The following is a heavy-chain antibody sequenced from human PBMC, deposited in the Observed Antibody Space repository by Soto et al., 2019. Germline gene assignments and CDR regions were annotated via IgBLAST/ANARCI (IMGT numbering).Heavy chain of an antibody. CDR1: GFTFSSYA. V-gene: IGHV3-23*01. CDR3: ARYALGLSPWWYNWFDR. CDR2: ISDSGGSP. D-gene: IGHD2-8*02. J-gene: IGHJ5*02. Sequence: VQLLESGGGLVQPGGSLRLSCAASGFTFSSYAMNWVRQTPGEGLEWVSGISDSGGSPYYADSVKGRFTISSDNSKHTLYLQMDSLRAEDTGVYYCARYALGLSPWWYNWFDRWGQGTLVSVSS.